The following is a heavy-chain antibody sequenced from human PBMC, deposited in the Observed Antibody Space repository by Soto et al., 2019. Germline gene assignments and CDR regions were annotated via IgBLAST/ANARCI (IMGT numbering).Heavy chain of an antibody. CDR3: ARAPDTAMVGHYYYGMDV. Sequence: QVQLQESGPGLVKPSETLSLTCTVSGGSVSSGSYYWSWIRQPPGKGLEWIGYIYYSGSTNYNPSLKSRVTISVDTSKNQFSLKLSSVTAADTAVYYCARAPDTAMVGHYYYGMDVWGQGTTVTVSS. V-gene: IGHV4-61*01. D-gene: IGHD5-18*01. J-gene: IGHJ6*02. CDR2: IYYSGST. CDR1: GGSVSSGSYY.